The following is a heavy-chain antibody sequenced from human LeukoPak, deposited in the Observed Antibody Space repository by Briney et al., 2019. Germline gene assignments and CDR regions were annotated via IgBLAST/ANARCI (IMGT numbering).Heavy chain of an antibody. CDR3: ARDQREFDAFDI. V-gene: IGHV3-53*01. Sequence: GGSLRLSCVASGFSVSTCYMNWVRQPPGRGLEWVSVIYSGGNTYYTDSVKGRFIISRDNSKNTIDLRMNSLRAEDTAVYYCARDQREFDAFDIWGPGTMVTVSS. D-gene: IGHD3-10*01. CDR2: IYSGGNT. CDR1: GFSVSTCY. J-gene: IGHJ3*02.